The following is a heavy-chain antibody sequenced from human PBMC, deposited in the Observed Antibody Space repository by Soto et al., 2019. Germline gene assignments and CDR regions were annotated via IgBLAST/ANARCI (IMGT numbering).Heavy chain of an antibody. V-gene: IGHV1-18*01. J-gene: IGHJ4*02. Sequence: VQLVQSGAEVKQPGASVKVSCKASGYTFTSYGISWVRQAPGQGLEWMGWVSAYNGNTNYAQKLQVRVTMTTETSTITAYMKLRSLRSDDTAVYYCARSYDYGDERFDYWGQGTLVTVSS. CDR1: GYTFTSYG. D-gene: IGHD4-17*01. CDR2: VSAYNGNT. CDR3: ARSYDYGDERFDY.